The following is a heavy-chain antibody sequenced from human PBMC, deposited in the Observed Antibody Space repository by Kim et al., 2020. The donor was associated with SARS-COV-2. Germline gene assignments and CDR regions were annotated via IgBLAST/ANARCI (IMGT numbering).Heavy chain of an antibody. CDR1: GGSVSSGSYY. J-gene: IGHJ4*02. D-gene: IGHD3-10*01. CDR3: ARGGSIWFGVLFDY. V-gene: IGHV4-61*01. CDR2: IYYSGST. Sequence: SETLSLTCTVSGGSVSSGSYYWSWIRQPPGKGLEWIGYIYYSGSTNYNPSLKSRVTISVDTSKNQFSLKLSSVTAADTAVYYCARGGSIWFGVLFDYWGQGTLVTVSS.